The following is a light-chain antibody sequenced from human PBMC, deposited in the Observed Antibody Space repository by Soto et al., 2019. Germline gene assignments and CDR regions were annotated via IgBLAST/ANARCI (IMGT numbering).Light chain of an antibody. J-gene: IGLJ2*01. V-gene: IGLV3-21*04. CDR3: QVWDSSSDHPV. Sequence: SYELTQPPSVSVAPGKTARITCGGNNIGSKSVHWYQQKPGQAPVLVIYYDSDRPSGIPERFSGSNSGNTATLSISRVEAGDEADSYCQVWDSSSDHPVFGGGTKLTVL. CDR1: NIGSKS. CDR2: YDS.